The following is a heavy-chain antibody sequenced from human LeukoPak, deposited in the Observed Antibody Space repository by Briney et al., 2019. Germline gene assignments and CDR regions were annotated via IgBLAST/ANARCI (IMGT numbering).Heavy chain of an antibody. CDR2: ISYDGSNK. V-gene: IGHV3-30*18. D-gene: IGHD1-14*01. J-gene: IGHJ3*02. CDR1: GFTFSSYG. Sequence: GGSLRLSCAASGFTFSSYGMHWVRQAPGKGLEWVAVISYDGSNKYYADSVKGRFTISRDNSKNTLYLQMNSLRAEDTAVYYCAKPPSTTAVTGRVDFDIWGQGTMVTVSS. CDR3: AKPPSTTAVTGRVDFDI.